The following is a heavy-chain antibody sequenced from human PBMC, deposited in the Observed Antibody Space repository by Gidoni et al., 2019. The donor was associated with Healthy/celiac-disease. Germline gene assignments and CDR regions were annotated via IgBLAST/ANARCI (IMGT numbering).Heavy chain of an antibody. Sequence: QLQLQESGPGLVKPSETLSLTCTVPGGSISSSSYYWGWIRQPPGKGLEWIGSIYYSGSTYYNPSLKSRVTISVDTSKNQFSLKLSSVTAADTAVYYCARDLKSSSWYFDLWGRGTLVTVSS. D-gene: IGHD6-6*01. CDR3: ARDLKSSSWYFDL. J-gene: IGHJ2*01. CDR1: GGSISSSSYY. CDR2: IYYSGST. V-gene: IGHV4-39*07.